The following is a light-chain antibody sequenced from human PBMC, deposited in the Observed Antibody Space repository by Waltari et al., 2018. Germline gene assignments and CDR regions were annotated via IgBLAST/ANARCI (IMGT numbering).Light chain of an antibody. V-gene: IGKV1-27*01. J-gene: IGKJ1*01. CDR3: QKYDAAPWT. CDR2: AIS. CDR1: QGIRNY. Sequence: DSQMTQSPPSLSASVGDRVTISCRASQGIRNYLAWYQQKPGQVPKLLIFAISTLQSGVPPRFSGSGSGTDFTLTITSLQPEDAATYYCQKYDAAPWTFGQGTKVEVK.